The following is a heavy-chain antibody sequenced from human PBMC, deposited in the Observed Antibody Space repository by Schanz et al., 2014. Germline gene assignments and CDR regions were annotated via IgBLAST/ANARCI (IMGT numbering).Heavy chain of an antibody. CDR3: ARDRVYRFLKGENRFYFDS. V-gene: IGHV1-18*01. CDR1: GYYFGGFG. D-gene: IGHD3-3*01. J-gene: IGHJ4*02. Sequence: QVQLVQSGTEVKKPGASMKISCKAFGYYFGGFGISWVRQAPGQGLEWVAWISPYNGNTAYAQNLKRKIRMTNDTSTATAYMELRSLTSDDTAVYYCARDRVYRFLKGENRFYFDSWGQGTLVIVSS. CDR2: ISPYNGNT.